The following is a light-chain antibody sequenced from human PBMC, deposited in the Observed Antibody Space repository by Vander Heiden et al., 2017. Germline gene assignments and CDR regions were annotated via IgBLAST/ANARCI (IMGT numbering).Light chain of an antibody. J-gene: IGLJ2*01. CDR2: EDN. V-gene: IGLV3-1*01. Sequence: SYELTQPSSVSVYPGQTASITCSGHKLAEKYISWYQQRPGQSPVLVILEDNKRPSGIPERFSGSNSGSTATLTISGTQALDEADYFCQAWDSSDVVFGGGTKLTVL. CDR1: KLAEKY. CDR3: QAWDSSDVV.